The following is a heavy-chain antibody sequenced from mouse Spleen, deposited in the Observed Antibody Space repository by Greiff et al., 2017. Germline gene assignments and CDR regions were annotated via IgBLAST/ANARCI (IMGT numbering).Heavy chain of an antibody. CDR1: GFNIKDDY. CDR3: TDGGGNLAWFAY. Sequence: EVQLQESGAELVRPGASVKLSCTASGFNIKDDYMHWVKQRPEQGLEWIGWIDPENGDTEYASKFQGKATITADTSSNTAYLQLSSLTSEDTAVYYCTDGGGNLAWFAYWGQGTLVTVSA. V-gene: IGHV14-4*01. CDR2: IDPENGDT. J-gene: IGHJ3*01. D-gene: IGHD2-1*01.